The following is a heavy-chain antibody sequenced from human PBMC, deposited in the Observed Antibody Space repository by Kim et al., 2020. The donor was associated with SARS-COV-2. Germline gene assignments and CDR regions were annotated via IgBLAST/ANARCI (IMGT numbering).Heavy chain of an antibody. D-gene: IGHD6-13*01. J-gene: IGHJ4*02. CDR3: ARAEYSSSWYFFY. CDR1: GYSFTSYW. Sequence: GESLKISCKGSGYSFTSYWISWVRQMPGKGLEWMGRIDPSDSYTNYSPSFQGHVTISADKSISTAYLQWSSLKASDTAMYYCARAEYSSSWYFFYWGQGTLVTVSS. CDR2: IDPSDSYT. V-gene: IGHV5-10-1*01.